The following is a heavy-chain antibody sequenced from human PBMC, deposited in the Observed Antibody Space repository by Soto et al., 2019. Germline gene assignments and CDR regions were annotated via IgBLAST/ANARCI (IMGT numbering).Heavy chain of an antibody. Sequence: QVQIHQWGAGVLKPSETLSLTCAVSGGSFSGYIWTWIRQTPGKGLQWIGQINHSGSAVYNPSLRTRVTISIMSNNQFSLEISSVTAADTAVYYCARGLSTGSHYSGGWYYFDSWGQGATVTVS. CDR2: INHSGSA. V-gene: IGHV4-34*01. CDR3: ARGLSTGSHYSGGWYYFDS. J-gene: IGHJ4*02. D-gene: IGHD1-26*01. CDR1: GGSFSGYI.